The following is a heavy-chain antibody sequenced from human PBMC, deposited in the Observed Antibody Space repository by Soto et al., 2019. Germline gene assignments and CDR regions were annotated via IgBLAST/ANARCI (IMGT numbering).Heavy chain of an antibody. V-gene: IGHV1-18*04. D-gene: IGHD3-16*01. Sequence: QVQLVQSGAEVQKPGASVKVSCKASGYTFTSYGISWVRQAPGQGLEWMGWISAYNGNTNYARKLQVRVTMTTDTSTSTAYMELRSLRSDDTAVYYCARAPSLNYYYYGMDVWGQGTTVTVSS. CDR3: ARAPSLNYYYYGMDV. J-gene: IGHJ6*02. CDR2: ISAYNGNT. CDR1: GYTFTSYG.